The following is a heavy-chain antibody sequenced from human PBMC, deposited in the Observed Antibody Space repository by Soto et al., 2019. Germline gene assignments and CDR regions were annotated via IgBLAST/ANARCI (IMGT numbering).Heavy chain of an antibody. D-gene: IGHD3-10*02. J-gene: IGHJ4*02. CDR2: IIPIFSKA. V-gene: IGHV1-69*01. Sequence: QVQLVQSGAEVKKPGSSVKVSCKASGGTFSSYAISWVRQAPGQGLEWMGGIIPIFSKANYAQKFQGRVTITADESTSTACMELSSLRSEDTAVYYCGSYPVDVGGVGYWGQGTLVTVSS. CDR1: GGTFSSYA. CDR3: GSYPVDVGGVGY.